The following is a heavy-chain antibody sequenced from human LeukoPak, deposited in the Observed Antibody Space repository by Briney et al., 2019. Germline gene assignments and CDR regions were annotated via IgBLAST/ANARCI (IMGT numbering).Heavy chain of an antibody. CDR3: ARGSGLFGEYDFDY. CDR2: INPNSGGA. Sequence: GASVKVSCKASGYTFTGYYMHWVRQAPGQGLEWMGWINPNSGGANYAQMFQGRVTMTRDTSISTAYMELSRLRSDDTAVYYCARGSGLFGEYDFDYWGQGTLVTVSS. J-gene: IGHJ4*02. D-gene: IGHD3-10*02. CDR1: GYTFTGYY. V-gene: IGHV1-2*02.